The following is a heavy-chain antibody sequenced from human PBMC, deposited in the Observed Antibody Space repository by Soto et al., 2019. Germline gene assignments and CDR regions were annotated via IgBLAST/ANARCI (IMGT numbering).Heavy chain of an antibody. CDR3: ARGSPDNWFDP. J-gene: IGHJ5*02. CDR2: INHSGST. Sequence: SETLSLTCAVYGGSFSGYYWSWIRQPPGKGLECIGEINHSGSTNYNPSLKSRVTISVDTSKNQFSLKLSSVTAADTAVYYCARGSPDNWFDPWGQGTLVTVYS. CDR1: GGSFSGYY. V-gene: IGHV4-34*01.